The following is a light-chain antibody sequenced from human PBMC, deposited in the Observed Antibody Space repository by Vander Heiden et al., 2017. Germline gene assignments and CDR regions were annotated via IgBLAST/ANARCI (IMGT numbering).Light chain of an antibody. Sequence: IVMTQSPLSMPVTPGEPASISCRSSQSLLHSNGYNYLDWYLQKPGQSPQLLIYLRSNRASGVPDRFSGSGSGTDFTLKISRVEAEDVGVYYCMQALQTPRTFGQGTKVEIK. CDR1: QSLLHSNGYNY. V-gene: IGKV2-28*01. J-gene: IGKJ1*01. CDR2: LRS. CDR3: MQALQTPRT.